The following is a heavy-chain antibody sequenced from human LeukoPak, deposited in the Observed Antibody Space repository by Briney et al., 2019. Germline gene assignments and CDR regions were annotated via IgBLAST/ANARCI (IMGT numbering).Heavy chain of an antibody. Sequence: ASVKVSCKASGYTFNSYGISWVRQAPGQGLEWMGWVSAYNGHTNYAQKFQGRVTMTRDTSINTAYMELSGLISNDTAVYYCARSDDLPGDFDCWGQGTLVTVSS. CDR3: ARSDDLPGDFDC. J-gene: IGHJ4*02. CDR2: VSAYNGHT. V-gene: IGHV1-18*01. CDR1: GYTFNSYG. D-gene: IGHD1-1*01.